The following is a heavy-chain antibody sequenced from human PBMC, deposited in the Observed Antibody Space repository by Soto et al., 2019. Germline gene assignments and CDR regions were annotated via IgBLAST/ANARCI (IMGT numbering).Heavy chain of an antibody. CDR3: ARSITTLGVVTISDDNWFDP. CDR1: GLTFSSYW. D-gene: IGHD3-3*01. V-gene: IGHV3-7*03. CDR2: IKPDGSEK. Sequence: EGQLVESGGGLVQPGGSLRLSCEASGLTFSSYWMTWVRQAPGKGLEWVADIKPDGSEKYYVDSVEGRFTISRDNAKNSIYLVMNSLRVEDTAVYYCARSITTLGVVTISDDNWFDPWGQGTPVTVSS. J-gene: IGHJ5*02.